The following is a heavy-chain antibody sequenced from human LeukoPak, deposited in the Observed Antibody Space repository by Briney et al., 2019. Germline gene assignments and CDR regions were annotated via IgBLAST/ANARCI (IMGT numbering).Heavy chain of an antibody. CDR1: GFTLSSYA. V-gene: IGHV3-64*02. Sequence: GGSLRLSCEASGFTLSSYAIHWVRQAPGKGLEYVSSISYNGQGTYYAESVKGRFKISRDNSKRTVFLQMGSLRAEDMAMYYCARRYCSNDNCDAPIDCWGQGTLVTVSS. CDR3: ARRYCSNDNCDAPIDC. CDR2: ISYNGQGT. J-gene: IGHJ4*02. D-gene: IGHD2-2*01.